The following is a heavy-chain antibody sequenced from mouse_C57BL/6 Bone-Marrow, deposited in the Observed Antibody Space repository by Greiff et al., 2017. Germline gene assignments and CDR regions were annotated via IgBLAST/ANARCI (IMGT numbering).Heavy chain of an antibody. Sequence: VQLQQSGAELVRPGASVKLSCTASGFNIKDYYMHWVKQRPEQGLEWIGWIDPEDGDTEYAPQFQGKATMTAATSSNTAYLQLSSLTSEDTAVNYCTNSPYYCGSSSFAYWGQGTLVTVSA. J-gene: IGHJ3*01. CDR2: IDPEDGDT. CDR1: GFNIKDYY. CDR3: TNSPYYCGSSSFAY. D-gene: IGHD1-1*01. V-gene: IGHV14-1*01.